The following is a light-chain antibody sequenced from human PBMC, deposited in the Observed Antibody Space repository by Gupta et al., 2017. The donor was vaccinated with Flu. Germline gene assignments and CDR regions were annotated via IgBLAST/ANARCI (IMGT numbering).Light chain of an antibody. CDR2: AAS. CDR3: LQYDTTPPYT. CDR1: QDISNY. Sequence: DRLTITCQASQDISNYLNWYQQKPGKAPKLLIYAASNLQTGVPSRFSGSGSGTDFTFTITNLQPEDIATYYCLQYDTTPPYTFGQGTELE. J-gene: IGKJ2*01. V-gene: IGKV1-33*01.